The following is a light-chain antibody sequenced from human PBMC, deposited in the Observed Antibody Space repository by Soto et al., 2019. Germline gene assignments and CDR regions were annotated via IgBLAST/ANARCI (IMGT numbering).Light chain of an antibody. Sequence: EIQMTQSPSSLSASVGDRVTITCRASQSISSYLNWYQQKPGKAPKLLIYAASSLQSGVPSRFSGSGSGTDFTLTISSLQPEDFATYYCQQSFNNPRTFGQGTKVDI. CDR3: QQSFNNPRT. V-gene: IGKV1-39*01. CDR2: AAS. J-gene: IGKJ1*01. CDR1: QSISSY.